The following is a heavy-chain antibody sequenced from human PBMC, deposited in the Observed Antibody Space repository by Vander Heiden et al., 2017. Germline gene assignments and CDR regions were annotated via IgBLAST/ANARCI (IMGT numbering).Heavy chain of an antibody. CDR3: AKAAILGGYYYYGMDV. J-gene: IGHJ6*02. CDR1: GFTFSSYA. Sequence: EVQLLESGGGLVQPGGSLRLSCAASGFTFSSYAMSWVGRAAGKGLEWVSAISGSGDSTYYADSVKGRFTISRDNSKNTLYLQMNSLRAEDTAVYYCAKAAILGGYYYYGMDVWGQGTTVTVSS. CDR2: ISGSGDST. V-gene: IGHV3-23*01.